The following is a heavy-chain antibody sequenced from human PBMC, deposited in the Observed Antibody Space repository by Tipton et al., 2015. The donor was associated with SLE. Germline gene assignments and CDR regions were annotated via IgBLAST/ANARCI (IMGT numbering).Heavy chain of an antibody. D-gene: IGHD1-26*01. Sequence: TLSLTCTVSCDSITSSSYYWGGIRQPPGQGLEWIGNIYYSGTTYYSPSLKSRVAISIDTSKNQFSLKLSSVTAADTAVYYCERQVGAKAFEIWGQVTMVTVSS. CDR3: ERQVGAKAFEI. CDR2: IYYSGTT. V-gene: IGHV4-39*07. CDR1: CDSITSSSYY. J-gene: IGHJ3*02.